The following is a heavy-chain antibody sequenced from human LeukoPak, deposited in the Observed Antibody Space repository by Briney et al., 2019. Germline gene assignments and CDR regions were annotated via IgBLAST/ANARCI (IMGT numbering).Heavy chain of an antibody. D-gene: IGHD4-17*01. V-gene: IGHV4-59*01. CDR3: ATASRATVTTLAD. CDR1: GDSISNYY. CDR2: ISYSGST. Sequence: ASETLSLTCTVSGDSISNYYWSWIRQPPGKGLEWIGYISYSGSTIHNPSLKSRVTMSVDTSKNQFSLKLSSVTAADTAVYYCATASRATVTTLADWGQGTLVTVSS. J-gene: IGHJ4*02.